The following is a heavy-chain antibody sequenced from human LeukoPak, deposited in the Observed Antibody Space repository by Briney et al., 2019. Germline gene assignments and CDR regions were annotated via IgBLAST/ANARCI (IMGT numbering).Heavy chain of an antibody. CDR2: IYYSGST. Sequence: SETLSLTCTVSGGSISSYYWNWIRQPPGKGLEWIGYIYYSGSTNYNPSLKSRVTISVDTSKNQFSLKLSSVTAADTAVYYCARIPYYDFWSGYYIDYWGQGTLVTVSS. J-gene: IGHJ4*02. V-gene: IGHV4-59*01. CDR3: ARIPYYDFWSGYYIDY. D-gene: IGHD3-3*01. CDR1: GGSISSYY.